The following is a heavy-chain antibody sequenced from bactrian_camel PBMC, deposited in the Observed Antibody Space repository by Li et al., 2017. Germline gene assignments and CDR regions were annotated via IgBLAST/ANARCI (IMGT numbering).Heavy chain of an antibody. Sequence: VQLVESGGGSAQAGGSLRLSCVASGVTHNIYCMGLFRQPPGKKREGVAAVGSDGAITYDESVKGRFTISQDNAKNALTLQMNSLKPEDTAVYYCAPDPTNAVFTCITEGTQVTVS. D-gene: IGHD1*01. V-gene: IGHV3S31*01. J-gene: IGHJ4*01. CDR1: GVTHNIYC. CDR2: VGSDGAIT.